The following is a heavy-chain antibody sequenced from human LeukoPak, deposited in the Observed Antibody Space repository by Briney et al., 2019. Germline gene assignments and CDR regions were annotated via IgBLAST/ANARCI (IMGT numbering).Heavy chain of an antibody. J-gene: IGHJ4*02. CDR1: GGSIDSGSYY. D-gene: IGHD4-17*01. CDR3: ARDWATVTELDY. Sequence: PSETLSLTCTVSGGSIDSGSYYWGWIRQPPGKGLEWVGSIYYSGSTYSKPSLKSRVTTSADTAKNQFSLKLSSVTAADTAVYYCARDWATVTELDYWGREPWSPSPQ. V-gene: IGHV4-39*02. CDR2: IYYSGST.